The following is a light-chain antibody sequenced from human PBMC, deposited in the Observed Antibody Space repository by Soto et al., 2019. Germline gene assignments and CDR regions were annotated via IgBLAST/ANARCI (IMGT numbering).Light chain of an antibody. V-gene: IGKV3-15*01. CDR2: GAF. CDR1: QSVSFN. CDR3: QQYNTWPRT. J-gene: IGKJ2*01. Sequence: ILMTQSPVILSVSPGERATLYCRASQSVSFNLAWYQQRPGQAPRLLIHGAFARATGIPGRFSGSWSGTEFSLTITSLQSEDVAVYYCQQYNTWPRTFGQGTKVDIK.